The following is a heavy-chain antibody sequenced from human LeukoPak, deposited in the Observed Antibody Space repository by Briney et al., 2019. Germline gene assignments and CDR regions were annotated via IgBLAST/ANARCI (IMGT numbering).Heavy chain of an antibody. V-gene: IGHV3-48*04. CDR1: GFTFSSYT. J-gene: IGHJ4*02. Sequence: GGSLRLSCAASGFTFSSYTMNWVRQPPGKGLEWVSNIGTSSTTIYYADSVKGRFTISRDNAKNTVYLQMNSLRAEDTAVYYCARVQNEWQLLPGFDYWGQGTLVTVSS. D-gene: IGHD1-26*01. CDR3: ARVQNEWQLLPGFDY. CDR2: IGTSSTTI.